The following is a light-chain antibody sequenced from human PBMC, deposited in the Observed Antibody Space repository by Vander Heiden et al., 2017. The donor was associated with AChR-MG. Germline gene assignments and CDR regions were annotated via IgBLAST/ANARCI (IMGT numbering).Light chain of an antibody. J-gene: IGLJ2*01. V-gene: IGLV3-1*01. CDR1: RLGDKY. Sequence: SYSLTQPPSVSVSPGQTASITCSGERLGDKYACWYRQKPGQSPVLVIYQDSKRPSGIPERFSGSNSGNTATLTISGTQAMDEADYYCKAWDSSTVVFGGGTKLTVL. CDR3: KAWDSSTVV. CDR2: QDS.